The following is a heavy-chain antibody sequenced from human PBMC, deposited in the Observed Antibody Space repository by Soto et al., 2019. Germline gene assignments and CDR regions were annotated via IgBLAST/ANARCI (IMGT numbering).Heavy chain of an antibody. CDR3: ARVTTVGGY. V-gene: IGHV3-7*01. CDR2: IKQDGSEK. D-gene: IGHD4-17*01. CDR1: GFTLSNYW. J-gene: IGHJ4*02. Sequence: PGGSLRLSCAASGFTLSNYWMSWVRQAPGKGLEWVANIKQDGSEKNYVDSVKGRFTISRDNAKSSLYLQMNSLRAEDTAVYHCARVTTVGGYWGQGT.